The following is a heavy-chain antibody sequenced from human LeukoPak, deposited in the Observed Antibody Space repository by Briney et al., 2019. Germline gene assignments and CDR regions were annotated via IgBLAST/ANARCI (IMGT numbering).Heavy chain of an antibody. V-gene: IGHV3-11*01. CDR2: ISSSGSTI. Sequence: GGSLRLSCAASGFTFSDYCMSWIRQAPGKGLEWFSYISSSGSTIYYADSVKGRFTISRDNAKNSLYLQMNSLRAEDTAVYYCARLPARSGYYTDYWGQGTLVTVSS. CDR3: ARLPARSGYYTDY. CDR1: GFTFSDYC. J-gene: IGHJ4*02. D-gene: IGHD3-3*01.